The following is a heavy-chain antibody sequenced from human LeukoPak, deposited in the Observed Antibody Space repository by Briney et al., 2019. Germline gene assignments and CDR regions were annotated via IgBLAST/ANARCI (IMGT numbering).Heavy chain of an antibody. V-gene: IGHV4-59*01. Sequence: SETLSLTCTVSGGSISSYYWSWIRQPPGKGLEWIGYIYYSGSTNYNPSLKSRVTISVDTSKNQFSLKLSSVTAADTAVYYCARGGVNGYSPGPFDYWGQGTLVTVSS. CDR3: ARGGVNGYSPGPFDY. CDR1: GGSISSYY. CDR2: IYYSGST. J-gene: IGHJ4*02. D-gene: IGHD5-24*01.